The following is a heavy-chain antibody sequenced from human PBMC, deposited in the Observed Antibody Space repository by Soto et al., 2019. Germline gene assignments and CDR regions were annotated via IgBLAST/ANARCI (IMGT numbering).Heavy chain of an antibody. D-gene: IGHD6-19*01. Sequence: GGSPRLSCAASGFTFSTYWMHWVRLAPGMGPVWXSRIXXXGXSXXXAXXXXGRFTISRDNAKNTLYLQMNSMRAEDTAVYYCVRVRMDSSGWFDPWGQGTLVTVSS. CDR1: GFTFSTYW. V-gene: IGHV3-74*01. CDR3: VRVRMDSSGWFDP. CDR2: IXXXGXSX. J-gene: IGHJ5*02.